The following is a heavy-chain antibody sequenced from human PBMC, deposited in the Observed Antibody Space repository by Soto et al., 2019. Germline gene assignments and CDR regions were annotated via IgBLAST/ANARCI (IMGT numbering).Heavy chain of an antibody. D-gene: IGHD6-13*01. Sequence: PGGSLRLSCAASGFTFRNYGMNWVRQAPGKGLVWVSRINSDGSTIYYADSVKGRFTISRGNAKNSLYLQMNSLRAEDTAVYYCARHPERIAEIGWFDPWGQGTLVTVSS. CDR1: GFTFRNYG. CDR3: ARHPERIAEIGWFDP. J-gene: IGHJ5*02. CDR2: INSDGSTI. V-gene: IGHV3-48*01.